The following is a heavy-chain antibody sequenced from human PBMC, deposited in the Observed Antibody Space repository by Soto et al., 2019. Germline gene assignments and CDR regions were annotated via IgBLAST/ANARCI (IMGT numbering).Heavy chain of an antibody. CDR2: VFYTGNT. Sequence: SETLSLTCTVSGGSASSFHWSWIRQSPGKGLEWIGYVFYTGNTKYNPALKRRVTISVDTSKKQFSLKLSSVSAADTGLYYCARSYSGTFYGYDIWGQGILVTVSS. V-gene: IGHV4-59*02. CDR3: ARSYSGTFYGYDI. J-gene: IGHJ4*02. D-gene: IGHD1-26*01. CDR1: GGSASSFH.